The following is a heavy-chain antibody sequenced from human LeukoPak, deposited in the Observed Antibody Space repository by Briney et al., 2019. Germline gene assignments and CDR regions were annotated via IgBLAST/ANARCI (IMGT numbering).Heavy chain of an antibody. D-gene: IGHD2-8*02. CDR1: GGSISSGY. CDR2: NYNSGRS. CDR3: AGGSGASWFDP. Sequence: SETLSLTCSVSGGSISSGYWSWIRQPPGKGLEWIAYNYNSGRSNYNPSLKSRVTISLDTSKNQFSLKLSSVTAADTAVYYCAGGSGASWFDPWGQGTLVTVSS. V-gene: IGHV4-59*01. J-gene: IGHJ5*02.